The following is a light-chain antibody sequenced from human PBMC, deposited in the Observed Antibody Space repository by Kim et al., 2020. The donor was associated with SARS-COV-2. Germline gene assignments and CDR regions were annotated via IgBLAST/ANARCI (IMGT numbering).Light chain of an antibody. V-gene: IGKV1-5*03. CDR3: QQYNSYSLYS. Sequence: GSVGDRVTITCRASQSISSWLAWYQQKPGKAPKLLIYKASSLESGVPSRFSGSGSGTEFTLTISSLQPDDFATYYCQQYNSYSLYSFGQGTKLEI. CDR2: KAS. CDR1: QSISSW. J-gene: IGKJ2*03.